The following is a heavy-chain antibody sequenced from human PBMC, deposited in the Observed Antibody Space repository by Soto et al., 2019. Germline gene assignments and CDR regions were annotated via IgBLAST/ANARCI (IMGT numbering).Heavy chain of an antibody. D-gene: IGHD2-15*01. CDR1: GFTFSSYS. J-gene: IGHJ1*01. CDR2: ISRSSSYI. CDR3: ATSTVAAEYFQH. V-gene: IGHV3-21*01. Sequence: PGGSLRLSCAASGFTFSSYSMNWVRQAPGKGLEWVSSISRSSSYIYYADSVKGRFTISRDNAKNSLYLQMNSLRAEDTAVYYCATSTVAAEYFQHWGQGTLVTVSS.